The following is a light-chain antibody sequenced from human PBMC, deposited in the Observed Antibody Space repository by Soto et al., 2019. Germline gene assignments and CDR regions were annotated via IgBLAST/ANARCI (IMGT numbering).Light chain of an antibody. V-gene: IGLV2-11*01. J-gene: IGLJ1*01. Sequence: QPVLTQPRSVSGSPGQSVTISCTGTSSDVGDYNYVSWYQQHPGKAPKLMIYDVSKRPSGVPVRFSGSKSGNTASLTISGLQAEDEADYYCCSYAGSYSFVFGTGTKLTVL. CDR3: CSYAGSYSFV. CDR2: DVS. CDR1: SSDVGDYNY.